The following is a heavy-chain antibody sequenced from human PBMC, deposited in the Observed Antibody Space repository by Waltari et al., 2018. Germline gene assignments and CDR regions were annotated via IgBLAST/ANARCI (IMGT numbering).Heavy chain of an antibody. Sequence: QVPLVQSGAEVTKPGASVKVSCQTSGSTFTDYYIPWLRQAPGQGLEWMGWINPKSGGVKYAQKFQDRVTMTRDTSINTAYLELGRLKSDDTAVFFCATGFQTYEYDSSAFYLRWGQGTLVNVSS. V-gene: IGHV1-2*02. CDR3: ATGFQTYEYDSSAFYLR. D-gene: IGHD3-22*01. J-gene: IGHJ4*02. CDR2: INPKSGGV. CDR1: GSTFTDYY.